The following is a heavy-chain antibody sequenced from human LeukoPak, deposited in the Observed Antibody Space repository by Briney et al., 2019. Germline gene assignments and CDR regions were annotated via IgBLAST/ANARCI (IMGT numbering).Heavy chain of an antibody. CDR1: GFTFSSHA. Sequence: PGGSLRLSCAASGFTFSSHAMHWVRQAPGKGLEYVSAINANGRSTYYADSVKGRFTISRDNSKTTLYLQMGSLRTEDMAVYYCATERYSVNDYDAFDIWGQGTMVTVSS. V-gene: IGHV3-64*02. CDR2: INANGRST. D-gene: IGHD5/OR15-5a*01. CDR3: ATERYSVNDYDAFDI. J-gene: IGHJ3*02.